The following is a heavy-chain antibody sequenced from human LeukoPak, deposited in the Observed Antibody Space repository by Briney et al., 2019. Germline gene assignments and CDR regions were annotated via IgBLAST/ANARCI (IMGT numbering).Heavy chain of an antibody. CDR2: ISSSSSTI. D-gene: IGHD1-1*01. CDR3: AIDLGYFSFDY. Sequence: PGGSLRLSCAASGFTFSSYSMSWVRQAPGKGLEWVSYISSSSSTIYYEDSVKGRFTIDRDNAKNSLYLQMNSLRAEDTAVYYGAIDLGYFSFDYWGQGTLVTVSS. J-gene: IGHJ4*02. CDR1: GFTFSSYS. V-gene: IGHV3-48*04.